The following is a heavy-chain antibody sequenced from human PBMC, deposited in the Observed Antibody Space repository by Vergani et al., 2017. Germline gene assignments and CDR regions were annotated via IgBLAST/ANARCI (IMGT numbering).Heavy chain of an antibody. CDR1: GFTFSNAW. D-gene: IGHD6-13*01. CDR2: IRSKPDGGIT. CDR3: SQIAAAGQFDN. Sequence: EVQMVESGGGLVKPGGSLRLSCAASGFTFSNAWMSWVRQAPGKGLEWVGRIRSKPDGGITDYAAPVKGRFIISRDDSENRLHLQMNSLKTEDTAVYYCSQIAAAGQFDNWGQGTLVTVSS. J-gene: IGHJ4*02. V-gene: IGHV3-15*01.